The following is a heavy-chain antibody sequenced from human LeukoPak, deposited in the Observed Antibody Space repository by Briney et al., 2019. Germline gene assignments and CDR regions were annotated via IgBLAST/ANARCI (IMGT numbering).Heavy chain of an antibody. CDR2: INPNSGGT. CDR3: ARGLEAQLVLFNI. CDR1: GYTFTGYY. D-gene: IGHD6-13*01. J-gene: IGHJ4*02. Sequence: ASGKVSCKASGYTFTGYYMHWVRQAPGQGLEWVGWINPNSGGTNYAQKFQGRVTMTRDTSISTAYMELSRLRSDDTAVYYCARGLEAQLVLFNIWGQGTLVTVSS. V-gene: IGHV1-2*02.